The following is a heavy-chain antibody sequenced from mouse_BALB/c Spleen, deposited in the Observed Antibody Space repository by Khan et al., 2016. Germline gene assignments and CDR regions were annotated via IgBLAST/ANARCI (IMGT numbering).Heavy chain of an antibody. J-gene: IGHJ2*01. Sequence: QIQLVQSGPELKKPGETVKISCKASGYTFTDYSMHWVKQAPGKGLKWMGCINTQTGETTYAVDFKGRFAFSLETSARTAYLQINNLKNEDTATYFCARRDYFDCWGQGTTLTVSS. CDR3: ARRDYFDC. CDR2: INTQTGET. V-gene: IGHV9-2-1*01. CDR1: GYTFTDYS.